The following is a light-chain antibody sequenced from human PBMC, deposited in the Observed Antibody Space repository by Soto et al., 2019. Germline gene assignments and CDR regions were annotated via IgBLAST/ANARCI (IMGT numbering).Light chain of an antibody. V-gene: IGKV1-9*01. CDR3: QQLNSYPIT. J-gene: IGKJ3*01. Sequence: DIQLTQSPSFLSASVGDRVTITCRASQGISSYLAWYQQKPGKAPKLLIYAASTLQSGVPSSFSGSGSGTEFTLTISSLQPEGFATYYCQQLNSYPITFGPGTKVDIK. CDR1: QGISSY. CDR2: AAS.